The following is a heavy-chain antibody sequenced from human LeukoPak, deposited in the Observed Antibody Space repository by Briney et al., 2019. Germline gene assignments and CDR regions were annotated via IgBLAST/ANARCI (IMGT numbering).Heavy chain of an antibody. CDR1: GGSISSYY. Sequence: PSETLSLTCTVSGGSISSYYWSWIRQPPGKGLELIGYIYYSGSTNYNPSLKSRVTISVDTSKNQFSLKLSSVTAADTAVYYCARDRAVEMATIQEGFDIWGQGTMVTVSS. J-gene: IGHJ3*02. CDR3: ARDRAVEMATIQEGFDI. D-gene: IGHD5-24*01. V-gene: IGHV4-59*01. CDR2: IYYSGST.